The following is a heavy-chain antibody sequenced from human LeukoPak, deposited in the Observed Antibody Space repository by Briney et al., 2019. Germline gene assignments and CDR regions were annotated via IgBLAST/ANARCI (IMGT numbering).Heavy chain of an antibody. Sequence: SETLSLTCTVSGGSISSYYWSWIRQPPGKGLEWIGYIYYSGSTNYNPSLKSRVTISVDTSKNQFSLKLSSVTAADTAVYYRARGSRRYYYYMDVWGKGTTVTVSS. J-gene: IGHJ6*03. CDR3: ARGSRRYYYYMDV. D-gene: IGHD1-14*01. CDR1: GGSISSYY. V-gene: IGHV4-59*01. CDR2: IYYSGST.